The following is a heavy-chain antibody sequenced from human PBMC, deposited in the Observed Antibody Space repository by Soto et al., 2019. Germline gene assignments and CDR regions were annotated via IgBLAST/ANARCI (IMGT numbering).Heavy chain of an antibody. J-gene: IGHJ4*02. CDR3: ARAGADLTRVCAD. CDR2: ISGRSGST. Sequence: ASVKVSCKASGYSFITYGISWVRQAPGQGLEWMGWISGRSGSTNYAQKFQGRVTLTTDTSTSTAYMELGSLTSDDTAVYFCARAGADLTRVCADWGQGTPVTGSS. D-gene: IGHD4-4*01. V-gene: IGHV1-18*01. CDR1: GYSFITYG.